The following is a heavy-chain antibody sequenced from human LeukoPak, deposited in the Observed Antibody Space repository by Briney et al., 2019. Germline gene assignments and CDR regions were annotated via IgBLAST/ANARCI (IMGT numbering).Heavy chain of an antibody. D-gene: IGHD6-19*01. CDR3: ARDSAYSSAYDPPPLDY. CDR1: GGSISSGDYY. J-gene: IGHJ4*02. V-gene: IGHV4-30-4*01. Sequence: SQTLSLTCTVSGGSISSGDYYWSWIRQPPGKGLEWIGYIYYSGSTYYNPSLKSRVTISVDTSKNQFSLKLSSVTAADTAVYYCARDSAYSSAYDPPPLDYWGQGTLVTVSS. CDR2: IYYSGST.